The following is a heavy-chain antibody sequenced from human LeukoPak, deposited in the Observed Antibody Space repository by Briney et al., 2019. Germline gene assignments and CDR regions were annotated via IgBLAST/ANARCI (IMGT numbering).Heavy chain of an antibody. CDR3: AKEIRPNDH. Sequence: GGSLRLSCAASGFTFSSHAMTWVRQAPGKGLQWVSSISINADDTHYADSVKGRFTISRDNSKKTLFLQMNSLRVDDTAIYYCAKEIRPNDHWGQGTLVIVSS. CDR1: GFTFSSHA. CDR2: ISINADDT. D-gene: IGHD3-16*01. J-gene: IGHJ4*02. V-gene: IGHV3-23*01.